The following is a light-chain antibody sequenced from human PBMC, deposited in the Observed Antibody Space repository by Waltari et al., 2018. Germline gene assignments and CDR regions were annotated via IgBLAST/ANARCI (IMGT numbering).Light chain of an antibody. V-gene: IGKV3-15*01. J-gene: IGKJ2*01. CDR3: QQYDNWLPYT. CDR2: GGS. CDR1: QSVNSN. Sequence: EIAMTQSPATLSVSPGERATLSCRTSQSVNSNLAWYQQRPGQPPRLLIYGGSTRAPGIPGRFRGSGSGTEFTRTISRLQSEDFAVYYCQQYDNWLPYTFGQGTKVDMK.